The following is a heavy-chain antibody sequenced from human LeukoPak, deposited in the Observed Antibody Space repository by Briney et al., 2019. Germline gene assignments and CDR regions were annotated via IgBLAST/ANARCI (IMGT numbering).Heavy chain of an antibody. Sequence: GGSLRLSCAASGFTFSSYEMNWVRQAPGKGLEWVSYISSSGSTIYYADSVKGRFTISRDNAKNSLYLQMNSLRAEDTAVYYYARDDIVATISQVPYGMDVWGKGTTVTVSS. D-gene: IGHD5-12*01. V-gene: IGHV3-48*03. CDR1: GFTFSSYE. CDR3: ARDDIVATISQVPYGMDV. CDR2: ISSSGSTI. J-gene: IGHJ6*04.